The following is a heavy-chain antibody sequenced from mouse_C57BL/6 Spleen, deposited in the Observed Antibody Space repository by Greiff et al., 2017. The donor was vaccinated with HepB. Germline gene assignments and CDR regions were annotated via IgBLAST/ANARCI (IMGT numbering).Heavy chain of an antibody. J-gene: IGHJ2*01. CDR2: ISSGSSTI. V-gene: IGHV5-17*01. D-gene: IGHD2-2*01. CDR3: ARAPSTPGYYFDY. Sequence: EVKLMESGGGLVKPGGSLKLSCAASGFTFSDYGMHWVRQAPEKGLEWVAYISSGSSTIYYADTVKGRFTISRDNAKNTLFLQMTSLRSEDTAMYYCARAPSTPGYYFDYWGQGTTLTVSS. CDR1: GFTFSDYG.